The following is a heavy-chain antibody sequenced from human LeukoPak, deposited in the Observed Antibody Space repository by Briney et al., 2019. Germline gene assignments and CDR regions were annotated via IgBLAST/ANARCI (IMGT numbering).Heavy chain of an antibody. D-gene: IGHD6-19*01. CDR1: GFTFSSYS. Sequence: KTGGSPRLSCAASGFTFSSYSMNWVRQAPGKGLEWVSSISSSSSYIYYADSVKGRFTISRDNAKNSLYLQMNSLRAEDTAVYYCAREGSSGWYGMFDYWGQGTLVTVSS. CDR2: ISSSSSYI. CDR3: AREGSSGWYGMFDY. V-gene: IGHV3-21*01. J-gene: IGHJ4*02.